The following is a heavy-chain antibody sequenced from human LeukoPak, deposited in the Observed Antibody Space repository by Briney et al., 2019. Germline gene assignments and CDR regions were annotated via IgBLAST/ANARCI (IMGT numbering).Heavy chain of an antibody. J-gene: IGHJ4*02. V-gene: IGHV3-11*04. CDR2: ISNSGSLK. Sequence: GGSLRLSCAASGFTFSDHYMSWFRQAPGKGLEWVSYISNSGSLKYYADTVKGRFTISRDNAKNSLYLQMNSLRAEDTAVYYCASGVCSSTSCYPYWGQGTLVTVSS. CDR3: ASGVCSSTSCYPY. D-gene: IGHD2-2*01. CDR1: GFTFSDHY.